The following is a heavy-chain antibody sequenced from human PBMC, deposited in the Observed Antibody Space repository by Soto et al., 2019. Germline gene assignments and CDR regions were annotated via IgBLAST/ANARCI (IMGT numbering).Heavy chain of an antibody. CDR3: AAYGGTAIWYFDI. J-gene: IGHJ2*01. D-gene: IGHD2-15*01. Sequence: QVRLQQWGAGLLKPSETLSLTCAVYGASFTGYYWTWLRQSPGKGLEWIGEVSHSGTAKYNPSLRLRVXXPXDXXKSRFSLELTSVTAADTAVYYCAAYGGTAIWYFDIWGRGTSVSVSS. CDR2: VSHSGTA. CDR1: GASFTGYY. V-gene: IGHV4-34*01.